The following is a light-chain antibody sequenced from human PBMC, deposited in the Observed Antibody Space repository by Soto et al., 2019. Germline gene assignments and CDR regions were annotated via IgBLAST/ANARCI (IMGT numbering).Light chain of an antibody. CDR1: SSDVGGYNY. J-gene: IGLJ1*01. Sequence: QSALTQPRSVSGSPGQSVTISCTGTSSDVGGYNYVSWYQQHPGKAPKLMIYDVSKRPSGVPDRFSGSKSGNTASLTISGPQAEDEADYYCCSYAGSYSYVFGPGTKVIVL. V-gene: IGLV2-11*01. CDR2: DVS. CDR3: CSYAGSYSYV.